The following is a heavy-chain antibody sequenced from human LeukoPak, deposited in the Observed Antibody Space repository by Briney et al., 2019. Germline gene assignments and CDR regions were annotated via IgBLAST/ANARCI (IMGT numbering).Heavy chain of an antibody. CDR3: AGEGRDGYNSAFDI. J-gene: IGHJ3*02. Sequence: SETLSLTCAVYGGSFSGNYWSWIRQPPGKGLEWIGEINHSGSTNYNPSLKSRVTISVDTSKNQFSLKLSSVTAADTAVYYCAGEGRDGYNSAFDIWGQGTMVTVSS. CDR2: INHSGST. D-gene: IGHD5-24*01. V-gene: IGHV4-34*01. CDR1: GGSFSGNY.